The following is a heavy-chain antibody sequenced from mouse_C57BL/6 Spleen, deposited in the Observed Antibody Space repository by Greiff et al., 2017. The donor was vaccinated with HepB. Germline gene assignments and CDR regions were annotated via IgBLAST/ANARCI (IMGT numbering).Heavy chain of an antibody. CDR2: IDPSDSYT. J-gene: IGHJ1*03. D-gene: IGHD1-1*01. CDR3: ARHYGSSYGYFDV. V-gene: IGHV1-59*01. Sequence: QVQLQQPGAELVRPGTSVKLSCKASGYTFTSYWMHWVKQRPGQGLEWIGVIDPSDSYTNYNQKFKGKATLTVDTSSSTAYMQLSSLTSEDSAVYYCARHYGSSYGYFDVWGTGTTVTVSS. CDR1: GYTFTSYW.